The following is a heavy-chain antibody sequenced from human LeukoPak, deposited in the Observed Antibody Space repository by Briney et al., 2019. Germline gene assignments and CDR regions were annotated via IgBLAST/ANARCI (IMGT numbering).Heavy chain of an antibody. CDR2: IYTSGST. CDR1: GGSISSYY. D-gene: IGHD3-3*02. Sequence: SETLSLTCTVSGGSISSYYWSWIRQPAGKGLEWIGRIYTSGSTNYNSSLKSRVTMSVDTSKNQFSLKLSSVTAADTAVYYCARDPHFWSGYVSYYYGMDVWGQGTTVTVSS. J-gene: IGHJ6*02. CDR3: ARDPHFWSGYVSYYYGMDV. V-gene: IGHV4-4*07.